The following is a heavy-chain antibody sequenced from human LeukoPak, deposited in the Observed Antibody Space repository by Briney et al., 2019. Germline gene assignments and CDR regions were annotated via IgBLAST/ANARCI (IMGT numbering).Heavy chain of an antibody. Sequence: ASVKVSCKASGYIFTGYYLHWVRQAPGQGLEWLGWIDPNGGDTDFAQNFQGRVTLTSDTSITTAYMELRSLRSDDTAVYYCAKNDGNYDDSWGQGSLVIVSS. J-gene: IGHJ4*02. CDR3: AKNDGNYDDS. CDR2: IDPNGGDT. V-gene: IGHV1-2*02. D-gene: IGHD3-3*01. CDR1: GYIFTGYY.